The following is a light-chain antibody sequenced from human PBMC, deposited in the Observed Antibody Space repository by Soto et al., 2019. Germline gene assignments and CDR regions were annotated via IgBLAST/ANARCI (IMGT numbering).Light chain of an antibody. CDR1: SSDVGNYNY. Sequence: QSVLTHSRSVSGSPGQSVTISCTGTSSDVGNYNYVSWYQHHPGKAPKLMIYDVNKRPSGVPDRFPGSKSGNTASLTISGLQAEDEADYYCCSYAGSFTLLPFGGGTKLTVL. J-gene: IGLJ2*01. V-gene: IGLV2-11*01. CDR2: DVN. CDR3: CSYAGSFTLLP.